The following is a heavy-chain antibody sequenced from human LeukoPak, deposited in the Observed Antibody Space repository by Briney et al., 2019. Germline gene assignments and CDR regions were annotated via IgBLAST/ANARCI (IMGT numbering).Heavy chain of an antibody. CDR2: ISGNNGNT. CDR1: GYTFTSYG. CDR3: ARDQMNIAAAGAYFDY. J-gene: IGHJ4*02. V-gene: IGHV1-18*01. Sequence: ASVKVSCKASGYTFTSYGISWVRQAPGQGLEWMGWISGNNGNTNYAEQFQGRVTMTTDTSTSTAYMELRSLRSDDAAVYYCARDQMNIAAAGAYFDYWGQGTLVTVSS. D-gene: IGHD6-13*01.